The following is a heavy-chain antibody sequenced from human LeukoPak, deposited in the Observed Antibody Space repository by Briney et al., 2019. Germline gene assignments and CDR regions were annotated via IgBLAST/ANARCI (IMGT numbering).Heavy chain of an antibody. V-gene: IGHV3-21*01. J-gene: IGHJ4*02. Sequence: LGGSQRLSCAASGFTFTTYSMNWVRQAPGKGLEWVSSISGDSRWIYYADSVKGRFTVFRDSAKNSLYLQMNSLRADDTAVYYCARAYTNGDYFDYWGQGTLVTVSS. D-gene: IGHD4-17*01. CDR3: ARAYTNGDYFDY. CDR2: ISGDSRWI. CDR1: GFTFTTYS.